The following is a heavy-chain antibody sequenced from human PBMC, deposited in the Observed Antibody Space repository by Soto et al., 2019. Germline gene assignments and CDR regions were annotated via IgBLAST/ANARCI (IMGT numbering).Heavy chain of an antibody. J-gene: IGHJ5*02. CDR3: ARVRDYDFWSGYYTWFDP. CDR1: GFTFSSYW. Sequence: GGSLRLSCAASGFTFSSYWMHWVRQAPWKGLVWVSRINSDGSSTSYADSVKGRFTISRDNAKNTLYLQMNSLRAEDTAVYYCARVRDYDFWSGYYTWFDPWGQGTLVTVSS. CDR2: INSDGSST. D-gene: IGHD3-3*01. V-gene: IGHV3-74*01.